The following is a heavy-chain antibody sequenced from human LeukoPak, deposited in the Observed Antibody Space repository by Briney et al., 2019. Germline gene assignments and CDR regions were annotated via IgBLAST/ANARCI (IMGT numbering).Heavy chain of an antibody. J-gene: IGHJ4*02. D-gene: IGHD2-15*01. Sequence: GGSLRLSCAASEFTFSSFAMTWVRQAPGKGLEWVAKISYDGSDRYYADSVKGRFTVSRDNSKNTLYLQMNSLRAEDTAVYYCARWYCSGGTCKLDYWGQGTLVTVSS. CDR2: ISYDGSDR. CDR1: EFTFSSFA. CDR3: ARWYCSGGTCKLDY. V-gene: IGHV3-30*04.